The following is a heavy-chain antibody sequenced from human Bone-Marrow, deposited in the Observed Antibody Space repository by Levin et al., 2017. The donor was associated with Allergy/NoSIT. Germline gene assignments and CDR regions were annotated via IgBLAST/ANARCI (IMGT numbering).Heavy chain of an antibody. CDR1: GFTFSSYA. CDR3: ARGYCSGGSCRPYFQH. V-gene: IGHV3-30-3*01. J-gene: IGHJ1*01. Sequence: SGGSLRLSCAASGFTFSSYAMHWVRQAPGKGLEWVAVISYDGSNKYYADSVKGRFTISRDNSKNTLYLQMNSLRAEDTAVYYCARGYCSGGSCRPYFQHWGQGTLVTVSS. CDR2: ISYDGSNK. D-gene: IGHD2-15*01.